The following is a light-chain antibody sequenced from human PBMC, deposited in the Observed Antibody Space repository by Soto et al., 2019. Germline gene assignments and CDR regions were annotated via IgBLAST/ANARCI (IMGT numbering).Light chain of an antibody. Sequence: DIVWTQSPCTLSLSPGERATLSCRASQSININYFDCHQQKPGQGPRLLMYGASSRATGIPDRFSGSGSGADVTLPISRLGPEDFAVYYCQQDDNYPRTFGQGTKVEIK. V-gene: IGKV3-20*01. CDR1: QSININY. CDR3: QQDDNYPRT. J-gene: IGKJ1*01. CDR2: GAS.